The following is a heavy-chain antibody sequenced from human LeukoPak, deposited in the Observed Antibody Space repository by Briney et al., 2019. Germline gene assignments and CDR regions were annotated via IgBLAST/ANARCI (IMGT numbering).Heavy chain of an antibody. V-gene: IGHV4-34*01. CDR1: GGSFSGYY. J-gene: IGHJ4*02. D-gene: IGHD6-19*01. Sequence: SETLSLTCAVYGGSFSGYYWSWIRQPPGKGLEWIGEINHSGSTNYNPSLKSRVTISVDTSKNQFSLKLSSVTAADTAVYYCATRSIAVVDFDYWGQGTLVTVSS. CDR3: ATRSIAVVDFDY. CDR2: INHSGST.